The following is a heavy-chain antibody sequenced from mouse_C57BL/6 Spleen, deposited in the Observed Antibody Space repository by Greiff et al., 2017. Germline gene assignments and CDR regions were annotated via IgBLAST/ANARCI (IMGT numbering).Heavy chain of an antibody. CDR2: LDPETGGT. Sequence: QVQLKESGAELVRPGASVTLSCKASGYTFTDYEMHWVKQTPVPGLEWIGALDPETGGTAYNQKFKGKAILTADKSSSTAYMELRSLTSEDSAVYYCTRFLITTVVPMDYWGQGTSGTVSS. D-gene: IGHD1-1*01. CDR1: GYTFTDYE. V-gene: IGHV1-15*01. J-gene: IGHJ4*01. CDR3: TRFLITTVVPMDY.